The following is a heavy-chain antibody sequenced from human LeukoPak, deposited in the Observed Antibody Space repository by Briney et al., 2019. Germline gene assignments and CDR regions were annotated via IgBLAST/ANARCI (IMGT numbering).Heavy chain of an antibody. CDR2: IYHSGST. Sequence: SETLSLTCAVSGGSISSGGYSWSWIRQPPGKGLEWIGYIYHSGSTYYNPSLKSRVTISVDRSKNQFSLKLSSVTAADTAVYYCAGRGYSGYFDYWGQGTLDTVSS. D-gene: IGHD5-12*01. CDR3: AGRGYSGYFDY. J-gene: IGHJ4*02. V-gene: IGHV4-30-2*01. CDR1: GGSISSGGYS.